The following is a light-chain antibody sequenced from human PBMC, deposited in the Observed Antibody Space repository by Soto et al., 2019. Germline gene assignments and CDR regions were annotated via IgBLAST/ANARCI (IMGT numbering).Light chain of an antibody. CDR2: DAS. J-gene: IGKJ5*01. CDR1: QGISSA. CDR3: QQFNNYPRA. Sequence: ALQLTQSPSSLSASVGDRVTITCRASQGISSALVWYQQKPGKAPKLLIYDASSLESGVPSRFSGSGSGTDFTLTISSLQPEDFATYYCQQFNNYPRALGQGTRLEIK. V-gene: IGKV1D-13*01.